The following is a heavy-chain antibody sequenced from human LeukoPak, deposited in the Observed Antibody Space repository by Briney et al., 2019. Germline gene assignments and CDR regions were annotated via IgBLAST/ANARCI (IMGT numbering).Heavy chain of an antibody. CDR1: GGIFNDYS. CDR3: ARDRPRARYFDY. D-gene: IGHD2-15*01. Sequence: ASVKVSCKASGGIFNDYSISWVRQAPGQGLEWMGRIIPILNVPNYAQKFEGRVTITADKSTNTAYMELSSLKSEDTAVYFCARDRPRARYFDYWGQGTLVTVSS. J-gene: IGHJ4*02. V-gene: IGHV1-69*04. CDR2: IIPILNVP.